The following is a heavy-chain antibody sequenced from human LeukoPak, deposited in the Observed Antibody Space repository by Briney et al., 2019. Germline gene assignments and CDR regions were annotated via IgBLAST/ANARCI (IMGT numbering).Heavy chain of an antibody. CDR1: GFTFSTYA. J-gene: IGHJ4*02. CDR3: AKGASGNYYIYFDY. V-gene: IGHV3-23*01. D-gene: IGHD1-26*01. CDR2: ISGSDGST. Sequence: GGSLRLSCAASGFTFSTYAMNWVRQPPGKGLEWVSSISGSDGSTYYSDSVKGRFTISRDNSKNTLYLQANSLRAEDTAIYYCAKGASGNYYIYFDYWGQGTLVTVSS.